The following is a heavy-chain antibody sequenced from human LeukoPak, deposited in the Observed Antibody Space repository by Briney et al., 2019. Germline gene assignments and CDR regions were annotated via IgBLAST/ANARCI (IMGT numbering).Heavy chain of an antibody. CDR3: VKDGITMVRGHGIDI. CDR1: GFTFSSYA. J-gene: IGHJ3*02. V-gene: IGHV3-64D*06. D-gene: IGHD3-10*01. CDR2: ISSNGGST. Sequence: GGSLRLSCSASGFTFSSYAMHWVRQAPGKGLEYVSAISSNGGSTYYADSVKGRFTISRDNSKNTLYLQMSSLRAEDTAVYYCVKDGITMVRGHGIDIWGHGTMVTVSS.